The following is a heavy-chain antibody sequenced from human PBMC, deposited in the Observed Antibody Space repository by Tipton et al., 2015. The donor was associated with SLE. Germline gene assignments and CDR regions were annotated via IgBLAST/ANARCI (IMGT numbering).Heavy chain of an antibody. Sequence: QSGPEVKKPGSSVKVSCKASGGTFSSYAISWVRQAPGQGLEWMGGIIPIFGTANYAQKFQGRVTITADESTSTAYMELSRLRSDDKAVYYCARGTAMVGESYFDYWGQGTLVTVSS. D-gene: IGHD3-10*02. V-gene: IGHV1-69*01. CDR3: ARGTAMVGESYFDY. CDR2: IIPIFGTA. J-gene: IGHJ4*02. CDR1: GGTFSSYA.